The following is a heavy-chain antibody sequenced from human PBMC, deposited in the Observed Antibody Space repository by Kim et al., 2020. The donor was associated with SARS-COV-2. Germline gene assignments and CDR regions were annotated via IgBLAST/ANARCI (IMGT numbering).Heavy chain of an antibody. CDR1: GFRFSDSW. V-gene: IGHV3-7*01. J-gene: IGHJ4*02. CDR3: ARDPHRGALDY. Sequence: GGSLRLSCAVSGFRFSDSWMSWVRQAPGKGLEWVANINEHGTDKYYVDSLEGRFVISRDNAKNSLYLQMNSLRAEDTAVYFCARDPHRGALDYWGQGVLVTVSS. D-gene: IGHD2-15*01. CDR2: INEHGTDK.